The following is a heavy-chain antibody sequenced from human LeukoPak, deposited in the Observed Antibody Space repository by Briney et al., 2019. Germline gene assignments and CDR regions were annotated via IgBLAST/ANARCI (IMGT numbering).Heavy chain of an antibody. CDR3: ARGGITIFGVVIIRDYYGMDV. J-gene: IGHJ6*02. D-gene: IGHD3-3*01. Sequence: ASVKVSCKASGYTFTSYAMHWVRQAPGQRREWMGWINAGNGNTKYSQKFQGRVTITRDTSASTAYMELSSLRSEDTAVYYCARGGITIFGVVIIRDYYGMDVWGQGTTVTVSS. V-gene: IGHV1-3*01. CDR2: INAGNGNT. CDR1: GYTFTSYA.